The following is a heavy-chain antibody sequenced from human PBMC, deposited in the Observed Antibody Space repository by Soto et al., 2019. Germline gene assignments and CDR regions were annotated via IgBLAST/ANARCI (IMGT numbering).Heavy chain of an antibody. CDR2: MSYDGSNK. D-gene: IGHD3-16*01. Sequence: QVQLVESGGGVVQPGRSLRLSCAASGFTFSSYAMHWVRRAPGKGLEWMAVMSYDGSNKYYADSVKGRFTISRDNSKNTLNMQMNRLRPEDTALYYCARDGGDYWGQGTLVIVSS. CDR1: GFTFSSYA. J-gene: IGHJ4*02. CDR3: ARDGGDY. V-gene: IGHV3-30-3*01.